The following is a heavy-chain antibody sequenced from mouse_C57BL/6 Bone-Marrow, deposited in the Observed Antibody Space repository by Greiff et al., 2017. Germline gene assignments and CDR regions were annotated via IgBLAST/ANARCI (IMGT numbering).Heavy chain of an antibody. CDR3: ARRGIYYDYDYYFDY. V-gene: IGHV14-3*01. CDR1: GFNIKNTY. CDR2: IEPANGNT. D-gene: IGHD2-4*01. J-gene: IGHJ2*01. Sequence: EVKLQESVAELVRPGASVKLSCTASGFNIKNTYMHWVKQRPEQGLEWIGRIEPANGNTKYAPKFQGKATITADTSSNTAYLQLSSLTSEDTAIYYCARRGIYYDYDYYFDYWGQGTTLTVSS.